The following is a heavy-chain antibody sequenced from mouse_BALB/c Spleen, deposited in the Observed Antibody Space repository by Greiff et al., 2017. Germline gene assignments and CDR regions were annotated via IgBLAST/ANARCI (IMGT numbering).Heavy chain of an antibody. J-gene: IGHJ2*01. CDR2: VNPYNGGT. CDR3: ARDTY. Sequence: VQLQQSGPELVKPGASVKMSCKASGYTFTDYYMDWVKQSHGESFEWIGRVNPYNGGTSYNQKFKGKATLTVDKSSSTAYMELNSLTSEDSAVYYCARDTYWGQGTTLTVSS. CDR1: GYTFTDYY. V-gene: IGHV1-19*01.